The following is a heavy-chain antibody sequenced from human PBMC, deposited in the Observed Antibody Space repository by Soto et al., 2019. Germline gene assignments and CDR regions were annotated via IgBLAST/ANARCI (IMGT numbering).Heavy chain of an antibody. CDR1: GFTFSSYG. V-gene: IGHV3-33*06. D-gene: IGHD1-26*01. J-gene: IGHJ4*02. Sequence: GGSLRLSCAASGFTFSSYGMHWVRQAPGKGLEWVALIWSDGSNKYYADSVKGRFTISRDDSKNTLYLQMNSLRAEDTAVYYCAKLGAYVGATTEVKGYYFDYWGQGTLVTVSS. CDR2: IWSDGSNK. CDR3: AKLGAYVGATTEVKGYYFDY.